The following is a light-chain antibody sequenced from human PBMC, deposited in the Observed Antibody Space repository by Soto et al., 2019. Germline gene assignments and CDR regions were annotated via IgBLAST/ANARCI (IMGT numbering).Light chain of an antibody. J-gene: IGKJ1*01. CDR1: QNIRTY. Sequence: DIQLTQSPSSLSASVGDRVTITCRASQNIRTYLNWYQQKPGKAPRLLIYAASSLQSGVPSRFDGSGSGTDFTLTLSSLQPEDLATYYCQQSYRGPWTFGQGTKVEIK. CDR3: QQSYRGPWT. V-gene: IGKV1-39*01. CDR2: AAS.